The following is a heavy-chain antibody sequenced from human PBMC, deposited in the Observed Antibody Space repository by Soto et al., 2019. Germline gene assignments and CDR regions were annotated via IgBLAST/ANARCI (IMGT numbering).Heavy chain of an antibody. Sequence: PGGSLRLSCAASGFTFSSYGMHWVRQAPGKGLEWVAVIWYDGSNKYYADSVKGRFTISRDNSKNTLYLQMNSLRAEDTAVYYCARGFYYDSSGAWFDPWGQGTLVTVSS. CDR2: IWYDGSNK. V-gene: IGHV3-33*01. CDR3: ARGFYYDSSGAWFDP. CDR1: GFTFSSYG. D-gene: IGHD3-22*01. J-gene: IGHJ5*02.